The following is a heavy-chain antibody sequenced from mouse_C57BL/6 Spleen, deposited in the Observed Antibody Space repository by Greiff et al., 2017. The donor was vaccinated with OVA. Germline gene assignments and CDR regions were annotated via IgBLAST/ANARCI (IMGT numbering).Heavy chain of an antibody. CDR3: ARGAVDSSGYVEFAY. V-gene: IGHV1-80*01. CDR2: IYPGDGDT. CDR1: GYAFSSYW. J-gene: IGHJ3*01. D-gene: IGHD3-2*02. Sequence: VQLQQSGAELVKPGASVKISCKASGYAFSSYWMNWVKQRPGKGLEWIGQIYPGDGDTNYNGKFKGKATLTADKSSSTAYMQLSSLTSEDSAVYFCARGAVDSSGYVEFAYWGQGTLVTVSA.